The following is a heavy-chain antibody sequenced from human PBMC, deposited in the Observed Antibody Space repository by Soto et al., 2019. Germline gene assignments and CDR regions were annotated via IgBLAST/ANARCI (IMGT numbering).Heavy chain of an antibody. V-gene: IGHV4-30-2*01. J-gene: IGHJ1*01. Sequence: QQQLQESGSGLVKPSETLSLTCAVSGGSISSGGYSWNWIRQPPGKGLEWIGYIYQSGSTYYNPSLTRRAXTXLDRSKNQFSLGLTSVTAADTAVSYCASGPYEYLQHGGQGALVTVSS. CDR2: IYQSGST. CDR3: ASGPYEYLQH. CDR1: GGSISSGGYS.